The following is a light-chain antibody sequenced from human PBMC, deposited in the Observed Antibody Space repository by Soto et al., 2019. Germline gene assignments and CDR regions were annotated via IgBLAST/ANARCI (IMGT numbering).Light chain of an antibody. CDR3: QSYDSSLSGVV. CDR1: SSNIGAGYD. CDR2: XXX. Sequence: QSVLTQPPSVSGAPGQRVTISCTGSSSNIGAGYDVHWYQQLPGTAPKLLIYXXXXXXXXXXXXXSGSKSGTSASLAITGXXXXXXXXXYCQSYDSSLSGVVFGGGTKVTVL. V-gene: IGLV1-40*01. J-gene: IGLJ2*01.